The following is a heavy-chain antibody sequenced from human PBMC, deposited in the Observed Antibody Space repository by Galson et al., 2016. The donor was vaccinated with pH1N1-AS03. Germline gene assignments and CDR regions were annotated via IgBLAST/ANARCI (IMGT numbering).Heavy chain of an antibody. CDR2: IYSGVSADT. CDR1: GYSFVSYW. V-gene: IGHV5-51*01. D-gene: IGHD5-18*01. J-gene: IGHJ3*02. Sequence: QSGAEVTKPGESLKISCKGSGYSFVSYWIGWVRQMPGKGLEWMGVIYSGVSADTRYSPSFQGQVTISADKSISTAYLQWSSLKASDSAISYCARTSGYSSHWALDIWGQGTMVTVSS. CDR3: ARTSGYSSHWALDI.